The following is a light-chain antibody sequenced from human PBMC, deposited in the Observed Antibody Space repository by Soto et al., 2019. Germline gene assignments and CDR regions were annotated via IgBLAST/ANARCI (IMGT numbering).Light chain of an antibody. CDR2: EVS. CDR3: SSYTSSSTYV. V-gene: IGLV2-14*01. J-gene: IGLJ1*01. Sequence: QSALTQPASVSGSPGQSITISCTGTSSDVGGYNYVSWYQQHPGKAPKLMIYEVSNRPSGVSNRFSGSKSGNTTLLTISGIRAEDDDDYYYSSYTSSSTYVLGSGTKLTVL. CDR1: SSDVGGYNY.